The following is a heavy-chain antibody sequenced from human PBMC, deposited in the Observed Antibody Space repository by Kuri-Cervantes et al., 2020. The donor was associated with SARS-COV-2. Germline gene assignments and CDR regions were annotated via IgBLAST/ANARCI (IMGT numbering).Heavy chain of an antibody. V-gene: IGHV2-5*08. J-gene: IGHJ4*02. D-gene: IGHD6-13*01. CDR3: AHRPPMYSSSYFDY. Sequence: SGPTLVKPTETLTLTCTVSGFSLSNSRMRVRWIRQPPGKALEWLALIYWDDDKRYSPSLKSRLTITKDTSKNQVVLTMTNMDPVDTATYYCAHRPPMYSSSYFDYWGQGTLVTASS. CDR1: GFSLSNSRMR. CDR2: IYWDDDK.